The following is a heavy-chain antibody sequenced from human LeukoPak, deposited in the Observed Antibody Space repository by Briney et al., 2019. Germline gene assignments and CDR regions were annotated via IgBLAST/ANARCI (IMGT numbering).Heavy chain of an antibody. CDR3: TFLGYCTNGVCRDYFDY. D-gene: IGHD2-8*01. Sequence: PGGSLRLSCAASGFTFSGSAMHWVRQASGKGLEWVGRIRSKANSYATAYAASVKGRFTISRDDSKNTAYLQMNSLKTEDTAVYYCTFLGYCTNGVCRDYFDYWGQGTLVTVPS. J-gene: IGHJ4*02. V-gene: IGHV3-73*01. CDR1: GFTFSGSA. CDR2: IRSKANSYAT.